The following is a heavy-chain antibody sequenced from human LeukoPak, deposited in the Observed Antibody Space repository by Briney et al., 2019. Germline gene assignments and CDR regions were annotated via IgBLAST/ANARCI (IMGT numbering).Heavy chain of an antibody. J-gene: IGHJ6*02. D-gene: IGHD6-13*01. V-gene: IGHV4-59*08. CDR2: IYYSGST. CDR1: GGSISSYY. Sequence: SETLSLTCTVSGGSISSYYWSWVRQPPGKGLEGIGYIYYSGSTNYNPSLTSRVTISVDTSKNQFSLKLSSVTAADTAVYYCARLQQLVEPYYYYYGMDVWGQGTTVTVSS. CDR3: ARLQQLVEPYYYYYGMDV.